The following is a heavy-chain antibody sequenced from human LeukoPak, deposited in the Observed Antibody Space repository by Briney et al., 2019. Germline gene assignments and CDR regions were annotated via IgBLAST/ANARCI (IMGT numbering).Heavy chain of an antibody. CDR3: ARALGYSREEYYYYMDV. J-gene: IGHJ6*03. CDR2: IIPIFGTA. Sequence: SVKVSCKASGGTFSSYAISWVRQAPGQGLEWMGGIIPIFGTANYAQKFQGRVTINTDESTSTGYMEQSSLRSEDTAVYHCARALGYSREEYYYYMDVGGKETTVTVSS. V-gene: IGHV1-69*05. CDR1: GGTFSSYA. D-gene: IGHD6-13*01.